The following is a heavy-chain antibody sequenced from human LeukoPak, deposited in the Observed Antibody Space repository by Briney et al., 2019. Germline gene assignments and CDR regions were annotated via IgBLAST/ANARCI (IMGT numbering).Heavy chain of an antibody. CDR1: GGSISSGSYY. D-gene: IGHD6-19*01. V-gene: IGHV4-61*02. Sequence: SQTLSLTCTVSGGSISSGSYYWSWIRQPAGKGLEWIGRIYTSGSTNYNPSLKSRVTISVDTSKNQFSLKLSSVTAADTAVYYCARDPEQYSSGFNWFDPWGQGTLVTVSS. CDR3: ARDPEQYSSGFNWFDP. CDR2: IYTSGST. J-gene: IGHJ5*02.